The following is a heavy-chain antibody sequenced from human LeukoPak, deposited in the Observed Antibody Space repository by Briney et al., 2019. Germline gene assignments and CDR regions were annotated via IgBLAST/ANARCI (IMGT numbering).Heavy chain of an antibody. J-gene: IGHJ3*02. V-gene: IGHV3-21*04. D-gene: IGHD3-10*01. Sequence: GGSLRLSCAAAGFTFSSYNINWVRQAPGKGLEWVSSISSSSSYIYYADSVRGRFTISRDNAKNSLYLQMNSLRAEDTAVYYCARDPITMVRGVIRKHAFDIWAKGQWSPSLQ. CDR2: ISSSSSYI. CDR3: ARDPITMVRGVIRKHAFDI. CDR1: GFTFSSYN.